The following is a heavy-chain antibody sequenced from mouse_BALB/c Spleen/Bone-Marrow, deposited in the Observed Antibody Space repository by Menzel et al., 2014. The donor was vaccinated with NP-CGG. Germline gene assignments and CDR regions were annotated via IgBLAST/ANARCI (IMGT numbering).Heavy chain of an antibody. J-gene: IGHJ3*01. CDR1: GYTFTSYW. CDR3: TRVITTGSAWFAY. D-gene: IGHD2-4*01. CDR2: IYPGNSDT. Sequence: AQLQQSGTVLARPGASVEMSCKASGYTFTSYWMHWVKQRPGQGLEWIGAIYPGNSDTSYNQKFKGKAKLTAVTSTSTAYMELSSLTNEDSAVYYCTRVITTGSAWFAYWGQGTLVTVSA. V-gene: IGHV1-5*01.